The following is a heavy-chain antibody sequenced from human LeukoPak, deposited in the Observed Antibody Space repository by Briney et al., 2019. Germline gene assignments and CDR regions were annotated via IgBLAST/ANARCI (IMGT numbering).Heavy chain of an antibody. J-gene: IGHJ6*02. CDR1: GGSFSGYY. D-gene: IGHD3-10*01. V-gene: IGHV4-34*01. CDR2: INHSGST. CDR3: ARLSASGSGTPRAHYYYGMDV. Sequence: PSETLSLTCAVYGGSFSGYYWSWIRQPPGKGLEWIGEINHSGSTNYNPSLKSRVTISVDTSKNQFSLKLSSVTAADTAVYYCARLSASGSGTPRAHYYYGMDVWGQGTTVTVSS.